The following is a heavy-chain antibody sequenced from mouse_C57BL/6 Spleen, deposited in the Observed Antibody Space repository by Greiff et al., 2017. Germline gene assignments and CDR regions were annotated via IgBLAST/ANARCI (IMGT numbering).Heavy chain of an antibody. Sequence: QVQLKQPGAELVMPGASVKLSCKASGYTFTSYWMHWVKQRPGQGLEWIGEIDPSDSYTNYNQKFKGKSTLTVDKSSSTAYMQLSSLTSEDSAVYYCARRGLYRDYYAMDYWGQGTSVTVSS. D-gene: IGHD1-3*01. V-gene: IGHV1-69*01. J-gene: IGHJ4*01. CDR3: ARRGLYRDYYAMDY. CDR2: IDPSDSYT. CDR1: GYTFTSYW.